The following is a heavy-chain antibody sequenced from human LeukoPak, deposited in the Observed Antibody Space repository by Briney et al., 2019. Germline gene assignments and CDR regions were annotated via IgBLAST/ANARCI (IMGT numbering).Heavy chain of an antibody. CDR1: GFTFGNYA. V-gene: IGHV3-69-1*01. Sequence: PGGSLRLSCAASGFTFGNYAMTWVRQAPGKGLEWVSSITSSWTPYYADSVQGRFTISRDNAKNSLYLQMNSLRAEDTAMYYCARGYSYGFDYWGQGTLVTVSS. D-gene: IGHD5-18*01. J-gene: IGHJ4*02. CDR3: ARGYSYGFDY. CDR2: ITSSWTP.